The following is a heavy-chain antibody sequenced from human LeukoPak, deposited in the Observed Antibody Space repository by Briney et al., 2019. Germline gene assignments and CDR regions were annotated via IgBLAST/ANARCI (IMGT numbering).Heavy chain of an antibody. Sequence: SETLSPTCTVSGGSISSGDYYWSWIRQPPGKGLEWIGYIYYSGSTYYNPSLKSRVTISVDTSKNQFSLKLSSVTAADTAVYYCARVYGDYDYYFDYWGQGTLVTVSS. CDR1: GGSISSGDYY. D-gene: IGHD4-17*01. CDR2: IYYSGST. CDR3: ARVYGDYDYYFDY. J-gene: IGHJ4*02. V-gene: IGHV4-30-4*01.